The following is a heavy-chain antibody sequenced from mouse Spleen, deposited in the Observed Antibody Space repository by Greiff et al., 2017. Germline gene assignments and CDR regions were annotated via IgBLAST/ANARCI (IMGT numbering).Heavy chain of an antibody. J-gene: IGHJ3*01. D-gene: IGHD1-2*01. CDR1: GFNIKDDY. CDR3: TTQLLLLFAY. Sequence: EVQVVESGAELVRPGASVKLSCTASGFNIKDDYMHWVKQRPEQGLEWIGWIDPENGDTEYASKFQGKATITADTSSNTAYLQLSSLTSEDTAVYYCTTQLLLLFAYWGQGTLVTVSA. V-gene: IGHV14-4*01. CDR2: IDPENGDT.